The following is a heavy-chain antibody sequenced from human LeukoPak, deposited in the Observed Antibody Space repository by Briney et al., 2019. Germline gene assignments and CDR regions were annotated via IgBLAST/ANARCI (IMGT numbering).Heavy chain of an antibody. Sequence: GGPLRLSCAASGFTFSSYGMHWVRQAPGKGLEWVAVIWYDGSNKYYADSVKGRFTISRDNSKNTLYLQMNSLRAEDTAVYYCAREYRIAAAADYWGQGTLVTVSS. CDR3: AREYRIAAAADY. V-gene: IGHV3-33*01. D-gene: IGHD6-13*01. CDR2: IWYDGSNK. J-gene: IGHJ4*02. CDR1: GFTFSSYG.